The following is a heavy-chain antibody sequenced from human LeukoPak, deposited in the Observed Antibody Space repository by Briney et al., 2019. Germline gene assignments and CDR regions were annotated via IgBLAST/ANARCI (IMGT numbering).Heavy chain of an antibody. Sequence: PSETLSLTCAVYGGSFSGYYWSWIRQPPGKGLEWIGEINHSGSTNYNPSLKSRVTISVDTSKNQFSLKLSSVTAADTAVYYCAGLHLVGAFDIWGRGTMVTVSS. CDR3: AGLHLVGAFDI. V-gene: IGHV4-34*01. D-gene: IGHD2-8*02. J-gene: IGHJ3*02. CDR1: GGSFSGYY. CDR2: INHSGST.